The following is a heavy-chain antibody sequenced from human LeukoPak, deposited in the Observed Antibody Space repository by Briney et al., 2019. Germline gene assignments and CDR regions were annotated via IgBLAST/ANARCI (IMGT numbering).Heavy chain of an antibody. D-gene: IGHD3-10*01. Sequence: ASVKVSCKASGYTFTSYDINWVRQATGQGLEWMGWMNPNSGNTGYAQKFQGRVTMTRNTSISTAYMELSSLRSEDTAVYYCARGLFTMVRGVILLNWFDPWGQGTLVTVSS. CDR2: MNPNSGNT. V-gene: IGHV1-8*01. CDR1: GYTFTSYD. CDR3: ARGLFTMVRGVILLNWFDP. J-gene: IGHJ5*02.